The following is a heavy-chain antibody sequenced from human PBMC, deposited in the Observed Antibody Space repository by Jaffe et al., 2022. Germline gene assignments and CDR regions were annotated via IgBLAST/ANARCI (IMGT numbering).Heavy chain of an antibody. CDR2: MSQSGYA. CDR3: ARQPANGEWYLQE. D-gene: IGHD2-2*01. V-gene: IGHV4-38-2*01. Sequence: QVQLQESGPGLVKPAETLSLTCAVSGYSISSGYYWGWLRQSPVKGLEWIGIMSQSGYAYYNPSLKSRVTISLDTSKNQFSLKVNSVTDTDTAVYYCARQPANGEWYLQEWGQGILVSVSS. CDR1: GYSISSGYY. J-gene: IGHJ1*01.